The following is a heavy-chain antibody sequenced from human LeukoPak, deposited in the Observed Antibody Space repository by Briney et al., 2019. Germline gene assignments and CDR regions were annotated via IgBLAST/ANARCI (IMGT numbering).Heavy chain of an antibody. Sequence: PSETLSLTCTVCGGSVSSGSYYWSWIRQPPGKGLEWIGYMSYSGSTNYNPSLKSRVTISVDTSKNQFSLKLSSVTAADTAVYYCARVFRTAAGSYFYYYGMDVWGQGTTVTVSS. CDR2: MSYSGST. J-gene: IGHJ6*02. CDR1: GGSVSSGSYY. V-gene: IGHV4-61*01. D-gene: IGHD6-13*01. CDR3: ARVFRTAAGSYFYYYGMDV.